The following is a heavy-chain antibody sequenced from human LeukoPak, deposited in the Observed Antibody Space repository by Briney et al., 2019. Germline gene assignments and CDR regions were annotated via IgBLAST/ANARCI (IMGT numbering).Heavy chain of an antibody. V-gene: IGHV3-74*01. CDR2: INSDGSST. Sequence: GGSLRLSCAASGFTFSSYWMHWVRQTPGKGLVWVARINSDGSSTSYADSVKGRFTISRDNAKNTLYLQMNSLRAEDTAVYYCVRAHWYGDYRAGYYYYYGMDVWGKGTTVTVSS. J-gene: IGHJ6*04. CDR1: GFTFSSYW. D-gene: IGHD4-17*01. CDR3: VRAHWYGDYRAGYYYYYGMDV.